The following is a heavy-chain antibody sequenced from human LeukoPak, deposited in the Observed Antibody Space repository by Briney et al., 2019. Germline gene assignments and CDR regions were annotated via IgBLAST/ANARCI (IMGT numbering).Heavy chain of an antibody. Sequence: SVKVSCKASGGTFSSYAISWVRQAPGQGLEWMGGIIPIFGTANYAQKFQGRVTITADESTSTAYMELSSLRSEDTAVYYCARGRYCSGGSCYRLSDYWGQGTLVTVCS. CDR3: ARGRYCSGGSCYRLSDY. V-gene: IGHV1-69*13. CDR1: GGTFSSYA. CDR2: IIPIFGTA. D-gene: IGHD2-15*01. J-gene: IGHJ4*02.